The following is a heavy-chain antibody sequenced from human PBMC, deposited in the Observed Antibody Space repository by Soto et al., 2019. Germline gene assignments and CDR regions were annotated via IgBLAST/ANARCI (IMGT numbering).Heavy chain of an antibody. J-gene: IGHJ4*02. V-gene: IGHV4-59*08. Sequence: QVQLQESGPGLVKPSETLSLTCTVSGGSISSYYWSWIRQPPGKGLEWIGYIYYSGTTNYNPSLXSGVATXXDTSKNQFSLKLSSVTAADTAVYYCARRYGSAIDYWGQGTLVTVSS. CDR1: GGSISSYY. D-gene: IGHD1-26*01. CDR2: IYYSGTT. CDR3: ARRYGSAIDY.